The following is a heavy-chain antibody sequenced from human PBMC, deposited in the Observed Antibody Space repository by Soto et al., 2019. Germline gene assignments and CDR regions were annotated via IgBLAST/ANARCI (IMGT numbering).Heavy chain of an antibody. J-gene: IGHJ5*02. V-gene: IGHV1-24*01. CDR1: GYTLTELS. Sequence: GASVTVSCKVSGYTLTELSMHWVRQAPGKGLEWMGGFDPEDGETIYAQKLQGRVTMTTDTSTSTAYMELRSLRSDDTAVYYCARDPDYGDYVEPRFDPWGQGTLVTVSS. CDR2: FDPEDGET. D-gene: IGHD4-17*01. CDR3: ARDPDYGDYVEPRFDP.